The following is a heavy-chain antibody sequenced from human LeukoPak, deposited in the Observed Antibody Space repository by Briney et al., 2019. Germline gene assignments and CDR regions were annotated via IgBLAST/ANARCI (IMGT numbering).Heavy chain of an antibody. V-gene: IGHV3-30*04. CDR3: ARDLLPTYSSSWYFDY. J-gene: IGHJ4*02. Sequence: GGSLRPSCAASGFTFSSYAMHWVRQAPGKGLEWVAVISYDGSNKYYADSVKGRFTISRDNSKNTLYLQMNSLRAEDTAVYYCARDLLPTYSSSWYFDYWGQGTLVTVSS. CDR1: GFTFSSYA. CDR2: ISYDGSNK. D-gene: IGHD6-13*01.